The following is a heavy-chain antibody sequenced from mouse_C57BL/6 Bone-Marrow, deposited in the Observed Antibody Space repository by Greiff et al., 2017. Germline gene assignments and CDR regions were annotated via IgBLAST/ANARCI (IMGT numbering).Heavy chain of an antibody. D-gene: IGHD1-1*01. CDR1: GFTIKDSY. J-gene: IGHJ2*01. V-gene: IGHV14-1*01. Sequence: VQLKQSGAELVRPGASVKLSCTASGFTIKDSYMHWVKQRPEQGLEWIGRIDPEDGDTEYAPKFPGKATMTADTASNTAYLQLSSLTSEDTAVYYFTTAAFYGSSPSYFDYWGQGTTLTVSS. CDR2: IDPEDGDT. CDR3: TTAAFYGSSPSYFDY.